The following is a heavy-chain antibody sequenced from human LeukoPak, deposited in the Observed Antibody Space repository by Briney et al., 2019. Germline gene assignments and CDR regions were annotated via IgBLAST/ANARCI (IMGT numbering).Heavy chain of an antibody. CDR3: ARASQYFDNTGFLDY. V-gene: IGHV3-7*01. J-gene: IGHJ4*02. D-gene: IGHD3-22*01. Sequence: GGSLRLSCAASGFTFSSYWMSWVRQAPGKGLEWVANIKQDGSEKYYVDSVKGRFTIFRDNAKNSLFLQINSLRPEDTAVYYCARASQYFDNTGFLDYWGQGTPVTVSS. CDR2: IKQDGSEK. CDR1: GFTFSSYW.